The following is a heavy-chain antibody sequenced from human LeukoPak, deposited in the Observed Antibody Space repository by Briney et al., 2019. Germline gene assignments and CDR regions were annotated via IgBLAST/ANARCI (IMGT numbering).Heavy chain of an antibody. CDR2: IIPIFGTA. CDR1: GGTFSSYA. CDR3: ARDVESEKSTIFGVVMGQDGYYYYMDV. J-gene: IGHJ6*03. D-gene: IGHD3-3*01. Sequence: GASVKVSCKASGGTFSSYAISWVRQAPGQGLEWMGGIIPIFGTANYAQKFQGRVTITADKSTSTAYMELSSLRSEDTAVYYCARDVESEKSTIFGVVMGQDGYYYYMDVWGKGTTVTVSS. V-gene: IGHV1-69*06.